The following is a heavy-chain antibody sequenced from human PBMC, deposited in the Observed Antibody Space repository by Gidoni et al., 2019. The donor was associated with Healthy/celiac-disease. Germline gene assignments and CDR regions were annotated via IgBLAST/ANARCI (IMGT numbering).Heavy chain of an antibody. CDR2: IYPSGST. CDR1: VGSISSGRYY. J-gene: IGHJ5*02. D-gene: IGHD2-15*01. V-gene: IGHV4-61*02. Sequence: HVQLQESGPGLVKPSQTLSLTCTVSVGSISSGRYYWSWFRQPAGKGLEWIGRIYPSGSTNYNPSLKSRVTISVDTSKNQFALKLSSVTAADTAVYYCARVAYCSGGSCYPNWFDPWGQGTLVTVSS. CDR3: ARVAYCSGGSCYPNWFDP.